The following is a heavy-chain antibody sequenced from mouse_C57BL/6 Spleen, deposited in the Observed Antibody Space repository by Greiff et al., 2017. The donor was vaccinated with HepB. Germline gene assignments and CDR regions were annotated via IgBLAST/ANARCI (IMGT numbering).Heavy chain of an antibody. J-gene: IGHJ1*03. CDR1: GFTFSDAW. CDR3: TRRAVVATDWYFDV. V-gene: IGHV6-6*01. CDR2: IRNKANNHAT. D-gene: IGHD1-1*01. Sequence: EVKVVDSGGGLVQPGGSMKLSCAASGFTFSDAWMDWVRQSPEKGLEWVAEIRNKANNHATYYAESVKGRFTISRDDSKSSVYLQMNSLRAEDTGIYYCTRRAVVATDWYFDVWGTGTTVTVSS.